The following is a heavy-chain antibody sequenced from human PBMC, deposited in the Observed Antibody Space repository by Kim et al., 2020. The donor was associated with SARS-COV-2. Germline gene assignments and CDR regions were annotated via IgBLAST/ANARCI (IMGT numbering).Heavy chain of an antibody. CDR2: ISSSGSYI. CDR1: GFTFSSYS. J-gene: IGHJ4*02. CDR3: ARVLTSGWSYFDY. V-gene: IGHV3-21*01. Sequence: GGSLRLSCGASGFTFSSYSMNWVRQAPGKGLEWISSISSSGSYIYYADSMKGRFTISRDNARASLYLQMNSLRAEDTAVYYCARVLTSGWSYFDYWGQGTLVTVSS. D-gene: IGHD6-19*01.